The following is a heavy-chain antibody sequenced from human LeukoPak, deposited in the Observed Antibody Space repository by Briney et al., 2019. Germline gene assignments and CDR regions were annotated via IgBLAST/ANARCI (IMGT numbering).Heavy chain of an antibody. CDR3: ARLVLLTYYDILTGSGEFDY. CDR1: GGSISISSYY. CDR2: IYYSGST. Sequence: SETLSLTCTVSGGSISISSYYLGWIRQPPGKGLEWIGSIYYSGSTYYNPSLKSRVTISVDTSKNQFSLKLSSVTAADTAVYYCARLVLLTYYDILTGSGEFDYWGQGTLVTVSS. D-gene: IGHD3-9*01. V-gene: IGHV4-39*01. J-gene: IGHJ4*02.